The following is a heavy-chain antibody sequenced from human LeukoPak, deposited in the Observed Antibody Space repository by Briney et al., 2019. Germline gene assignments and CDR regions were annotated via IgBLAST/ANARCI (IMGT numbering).Heavy chain of an antibody. CDR2: INSDGSST. D-gene: IGHD6-19*01. CDR3: ARVSVAVAGAH. J-gene: IGHJ4*02. CDR1: GFTLSSYW. V-gene: IGHV3-74*01. Sequence: GGSLRLSCAASGFTLSSYWMHWVRQAPGKGLVWVSRINSDGSSTSYADSVKGRFTISRDNAKNTLYLQMNSLRAEDTAVYYCARVSVAVAGAHWGQGTLVTVSS.